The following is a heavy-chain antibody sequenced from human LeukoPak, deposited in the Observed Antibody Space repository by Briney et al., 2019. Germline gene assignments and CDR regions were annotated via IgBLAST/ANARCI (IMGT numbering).Heavy chain of an antibody. V-gene: IGHV3-30-3*01. J-gene: IGHJ6*02. CDR2: ISYDGSNK. CDR1: GFTFSSYA. Sequence: GGSLRLSCAASGFTFSSYAMHWVRQAPGKGLEWVAVISYDGSNKYYADSVKGRFTISRDNSKNTLYLQMNSLRAEDTAVYYCARDPIWTTWPFYYGMDVWGQGTTVTVSS. CDR3: ARDPIWTTWPFYYGMDV. D-gene: IGHD2/OR15-2a*01.